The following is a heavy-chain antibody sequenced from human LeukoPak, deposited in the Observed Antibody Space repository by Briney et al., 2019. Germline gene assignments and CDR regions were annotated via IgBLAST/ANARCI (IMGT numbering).Heavy chain of an antibody. CDR1: GYTFTGYY. Sequence: GASVKVSCKASGYTFTGYYMHWVRQAPGQGFEWMGRINPNSGGTNYAQKFQGRVTMTRDTSISTAYMELSRLRSDDTAVYYCARYSSSWYGGYDYWGQGTLVTVSS. D-gene: IGHD6-13*01. CDR2: INPNSGGT. V-gene: IGHV1-2*06. J-gene: IGHJ4*02. CDR3: ARYSSSWYGGYDY.